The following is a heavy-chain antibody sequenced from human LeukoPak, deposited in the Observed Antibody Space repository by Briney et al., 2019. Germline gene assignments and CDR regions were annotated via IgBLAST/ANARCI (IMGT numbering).Heavy chain of an antibody. V-gene: IGHV3-7*01. D-gene: IGHD3-10*01. J-gene: IGHJ4*02. CDR3: ARAIRGSAVDTGDR. Sequence: PWGSLRLSFAASGFTFSSYWMRWVRQAPGKGLEGVANIKNDGSEEYYVDSVKGRFTISRDNAKNSLFLQMNSLTVEDTAVYYCARAIRGSAVDTGDRWGQGTLVTVSS. CDR1: GFTFSSYW. CDR2: IKNDGSEE.